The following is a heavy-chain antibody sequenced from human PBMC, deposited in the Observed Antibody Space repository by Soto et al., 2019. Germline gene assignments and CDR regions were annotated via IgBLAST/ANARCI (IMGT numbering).Heavy chain of an antibody. D-gene: IGHD6-13*01. CDR1: GFTFSSYT. Sequence: QVQVVESGGAAVQPGQSLRLSCAASGFTFSSYTFHWVRQAPGKGLEWVAVVSYDGRQKFHADSVKGRFTISRDNFKKTVNLQMTSLRPEDTASYFFVREYRTSWEGSFGLWGPGSRVTV. J-gene: IGHJ1*01. CDR2: VSYDGRQK. V-gene: IGHV3-30*14. CDR3: VREYRTSWEGSFGL.